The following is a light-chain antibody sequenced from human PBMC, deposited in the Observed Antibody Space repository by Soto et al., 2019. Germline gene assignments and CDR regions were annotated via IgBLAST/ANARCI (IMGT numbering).Light chain of an antibody. CDR1: QDISHY. J-gene: IGKJ1*01. Sequence: DIQMTQSPSSLSASAGDRVTITCQASQDISHYLNWYQQKPGKAPKLLIDDAFNLETGVPSRFSGSGSGTDFTFTISSLQPEDIATYYCQQYDSFPRTFVQGTKVDIK. CDR2: DAF. CDR3: QQYDSFPRT. V-gene: IGKV1-33*01.